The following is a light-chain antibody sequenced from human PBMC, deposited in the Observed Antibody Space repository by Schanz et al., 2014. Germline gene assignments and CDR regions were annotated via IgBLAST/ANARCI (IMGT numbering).Light chain of an antibody. J-gene: IGKJ3*01. CDR3: QQRSDWPPAS. CDR1: QSVSSTY. Sequence: ETVLTQSPGTLSLSPGEGATLSCRASQSVSSTYLAWYQQKPGQAPRLLIYDASNRATGIPTRFSGSGSGTDFTLTISSLEPEDFAVYYCQQRSDWPPASFGPGTKVDIK. CDR2: DAS. V-gene: IGKV3-11*01.